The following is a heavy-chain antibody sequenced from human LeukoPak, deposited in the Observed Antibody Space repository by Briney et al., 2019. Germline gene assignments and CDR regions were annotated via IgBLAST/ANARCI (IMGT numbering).Heavy chain of an antibody. D-gene: IGHD4-23*01. CDR2: INHSGST. CDR1: GGSISSSSYY. CDR3: ARQRWGFRAFDI. V-gene: IGHV4-39*01. J-gene: IGHJ3*02. Sequence: SETLSLTCIVSGGSISSSSYYWSWIRQPPGKGLEWIGEINHSGSTNYNPSLKSRVTISVDTSKNQFSLKLSSVTAADTAVYYCARQRWGFRAFDIWGQGTMVTVSS.